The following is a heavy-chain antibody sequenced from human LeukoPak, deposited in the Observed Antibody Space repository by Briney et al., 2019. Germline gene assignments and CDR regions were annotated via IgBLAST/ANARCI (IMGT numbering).Heavy chain of an antibody. V-gene: IGHV1-3*01. CDR3: ARVREYSSSSRAFDI. CDR2: INAGNGNT. Sequence: GASVKVSCKASGYTFTSYAMHWVRQAPGQRLEWMGWINAGNGNTKYSQKFQGRVTITRDTSASTAYMELSRLRSDDTAVYYCARVREYSSSSRAFDIWGQGTMVTVSS. J-gene: IGHJ3*02. CDR1: GYTFTSYA. D-gene: IGHD6-6*01.